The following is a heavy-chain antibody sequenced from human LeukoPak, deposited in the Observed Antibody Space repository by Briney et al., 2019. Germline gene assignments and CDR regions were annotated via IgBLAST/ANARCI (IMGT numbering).Heavy chain of an antibody. Sequence: ASVKVSCKASGYTFTSYGISWVRQAPGQGLEWMGWISAYNGNTNYAQKLQGRVTMTTDTSTSTAYMELSSLRSEDTAVYYCARGMEFVVVVAATRLLNYGGRETLVTVSS. D-gene: IGHD2-15*01. CDR2: ISAYNGNT. CDR3: ARGMEFVVVVAATRLLNY. CDR1: GYTFTSYG. J-gene: IGHJ4*02. V-gene: IGHV1-18*01.